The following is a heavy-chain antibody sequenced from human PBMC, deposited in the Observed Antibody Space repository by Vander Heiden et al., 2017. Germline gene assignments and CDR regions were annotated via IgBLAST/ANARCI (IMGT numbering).Heavy chain of an antibody. D-gene: IGHD4-17*01. Sequence: EVQLLESGGGLVQPGGCLRLSCAASGFTFSSYAMSWVRQAPGKGLEWVSTISGSGGSTYHADSVKGRFVISRDNSKNTLYLQMNSLRAEDTAVYVCAKNGTTDDYGDYRGPYFQHWGQGTLVTVSS. CDR1: GFTFSSYA. V-gene: IGHV3-23*01. CDR3: AKNGTTDDYGDYRGPYFQH. J-gene: IGHJ1*01. CDR2: ISGSGGST.